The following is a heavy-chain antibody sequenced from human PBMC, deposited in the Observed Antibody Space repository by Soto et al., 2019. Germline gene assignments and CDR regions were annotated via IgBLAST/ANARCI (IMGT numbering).Heavy chain of an antibody. D-gene: IGHD2-15*01. Sequence: QVQLVESGGGVVQPGRSLRLSCAASGFTFSSYGMHWVRQAPGKGLEWVAVISYDGSNKYYADSVKGRFTISRDNSKNTLYLKLNSLRAEDPAVYYCAKDRRPRGYCSGGSCYSDAFDICGQGKMVAVAS. V-gene: IGHV3-30*18. CDR2: ISYDGSNK. CDR1: GFTFSSYG. J-gene: IGHJ3*02. CDR3: AKDRRPRGYCSGGSCYSDAFDI.